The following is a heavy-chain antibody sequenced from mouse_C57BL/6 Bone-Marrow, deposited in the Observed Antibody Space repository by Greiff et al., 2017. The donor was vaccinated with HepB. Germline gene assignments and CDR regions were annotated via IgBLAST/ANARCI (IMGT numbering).Heavy chain of an antibody. CDR1: GYTFTSYW. J-gene: IGHJ2*01. CDR3: ARDPDYYGSGD. D-gene: IGHD1-1*01. V-gene: IGHV1-69*01. Sequence: QVQLQQPGAELVMPGASVKLSCKASGYTFTSYWMHWVKQRPGQGLEWIGEIDPSDSYTNYNQKFKGKSTLTVDKSSSTAYMQLSSLTSEDSAVYYCARDPDYYGSGDWGQGTTLTVSS. CDR2: IDPSDSYT.